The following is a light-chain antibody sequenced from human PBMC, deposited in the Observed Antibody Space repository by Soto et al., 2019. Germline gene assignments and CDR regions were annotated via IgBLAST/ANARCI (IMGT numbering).Light chain of an antibody. CDR3: QQRSNWPLT. CDR2: DIS. Sequence: EIVLTQSPATLSLSPGERATLSCSASRSFASSYLAWYQHKPGQAPRLLIYDISNRATGIPARFSASGSGTVFTLTISSLEPEDFAVYYCQQRSNWPLTFGGGTKVDIK. CDR1: RSFASSY. V-gene: IGKV3-11*01. J-gene: IGKJ4*01.